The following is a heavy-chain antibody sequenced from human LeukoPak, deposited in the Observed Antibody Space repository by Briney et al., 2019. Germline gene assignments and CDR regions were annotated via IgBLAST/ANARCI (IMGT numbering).Heavy chain of an antibody. CDR3: AKGGSTNFYYGDV. J-gene: IGHJ6*02. CDR2: IYYSGST. D-gene: IGHD2/OR15-2a*01. CDR1: GASISSSNYY. Sequence: PSETLSLTCTVSGASISSSNYYWGWIRQPPGKGLEWIGSIYYSGSTSYNPSLQSRVTISVDTAKNQFSLKLSSVTAADTAVYYCAKGGSTNFYYGDVWGQGTTVTVSS. V-gene: IGHV4-39*01.